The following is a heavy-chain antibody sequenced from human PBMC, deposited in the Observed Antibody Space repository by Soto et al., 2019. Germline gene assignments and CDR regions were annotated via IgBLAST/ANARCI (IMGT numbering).Heavy chain of an antibody. CDR3: ARHIAVAGRYFDY. J-gene: IGHJ4*02. V-gene: IGHV5-51*01. Sequence: GASLKISCEGSGYSFTTHWIGWVRQMPGKGLEWMGIIYPGDSDTRYSPSFQGRVTISADKSVNTAYLQWSSLKASDTAMYYCARHIAVAGRYFDYWGQGTLVTVSS. D-gene: IGHD6-19*01. CDR2: IYPGDSDT. CDR1: GYSFTTHW.